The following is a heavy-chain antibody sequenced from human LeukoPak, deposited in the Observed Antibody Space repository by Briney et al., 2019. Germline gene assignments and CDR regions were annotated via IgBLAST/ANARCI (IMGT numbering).Heavy chain of an antibody. CDR2: ISAISGST. J-gene: IGHJ4*02. CDR1: GFTFSSYG. Sequence: GGSLRLSCAASGFTFSSYGMSWVRQAPGKGLEWVSTISAISGSTYFADSVKGRFTISRDNSKNTLYLQMNSLRAEDTAVYYCAKGGSSSWDYFDHWGQGTLVTVSS. V-gene: IGHV3-23*01. CDR3: AKGGSSSWDYFDH. D-gene: IGHD6-13*01.